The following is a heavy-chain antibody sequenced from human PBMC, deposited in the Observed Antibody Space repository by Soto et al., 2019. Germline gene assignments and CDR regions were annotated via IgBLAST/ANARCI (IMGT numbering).Heavy chain of an antibody. V-gene: IGHV3-74*01. D-gene: IGHD5-12*01. CDR2: INTDGSSR. CDR3: ASEHGGYDHGEYYYHGVDV. J-gene: IGHJ6*02. CDR1: GFSLSTYW. Sequence: EVQLVESGGGLVQPGGSLRLSCAASGFSLSTYWMHWVRQVPGKGLIWVSRINTDGSSRSYADSVKGRFTISRDNAKNTLYLQMNSLRAEDTAVYYCASEHGGYDHGEYYYHGVDVWGQGTTVTVSS.